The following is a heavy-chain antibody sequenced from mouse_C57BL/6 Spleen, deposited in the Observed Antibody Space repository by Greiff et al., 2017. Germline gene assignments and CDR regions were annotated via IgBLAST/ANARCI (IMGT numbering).Heavy chain of an antibody. V-gene: IGHV5-16*01. CDR1: GFTFSDYY. D-gene: IGHD2-12*01. CDR3: ARDYYNYFDY. J-gene: IGHJ2*01. CDR2: INYDGSST. Sequence: EVKLMESEGGLVQPGSSMKLSCTASGFTFSDYYMAWVRQVPEKGLEWVANINYDGSSTYYLDSLKSRFIISRDNAKIILYLQMSSLKSEDTATYYCARDYYNYFDYWGQGTTLTVSS.